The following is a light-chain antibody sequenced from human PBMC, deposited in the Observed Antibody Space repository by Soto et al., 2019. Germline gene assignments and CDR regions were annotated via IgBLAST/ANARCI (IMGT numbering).Light chain of an antibody. J-gene: IGLJ1*01. CDR3: SSYTSDSSYV. V-gene: IGLV2-14*01. Sequence: QSALTQPASVSGSPGQSITISCTGTSSDVGLYDYVSWYQQHPGKAPQLMIYAVSNRPSGVSNRFSASKSGNTASLFISGLQAEEEADYYCSSYTSDSSYVFGPGTKVTVL. CDR1: SSDVGLYDY. CDR2: AVS.